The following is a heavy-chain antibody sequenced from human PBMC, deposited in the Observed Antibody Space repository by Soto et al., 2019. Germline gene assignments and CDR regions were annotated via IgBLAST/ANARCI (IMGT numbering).Heavy chain of an antibody. D-gene: IGHD3-22*01. CDR1: GYTFTNYG. CDR3: ARADNSGYWGYYFDY. Sequence: QVQLVQSGAEVKKPGASVKVSCKASGYTFTNYGVSWVRQAPGQGLEWMGWINGYNGNTNYAQKLQGRVTMTTDTSTSTAYMELRSLRSDDTAVYYCARADNSGYWGYYFDYWGQGTLVTVSS. CDR2: INGYNGNT. J-gene: IGHJ4*02. V-gene: IGHV1-18*01.